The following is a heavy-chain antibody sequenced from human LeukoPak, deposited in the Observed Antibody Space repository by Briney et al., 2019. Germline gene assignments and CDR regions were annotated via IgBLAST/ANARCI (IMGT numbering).Heavy chain of an antibody. CDR1: GGSISGYY. CDR3: ARGPGTPGY. CDR2: IYYSGST. D-gene: IGHD1-14*01. Sequence: SETLSLTCTVSGGSISGYYWSWIRQPPGKGLEWIGYIYYSGSTNYNPSLKSRVTISVDTSKNQFSLKLSSVTAADTAVYYCARGPGTPGYWGQGTLVTVSS. V-gene: IGHV4-59*01. J-gene: IGHJ4*02.